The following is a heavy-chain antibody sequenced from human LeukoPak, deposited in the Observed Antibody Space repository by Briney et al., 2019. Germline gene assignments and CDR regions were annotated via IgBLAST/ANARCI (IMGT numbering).Heavy chain of an antibody. CDR2: INHSGST. V-gene: IGHV4-34*01. D-gene: IGHD1-26*01. Sequence: SETLSLTCAVYGGSFSGCYWSWIRQPPGKGLEWIGEINHSGSTNYNSSLKSRVTISEDTSKKQFSLKVSSVTAADTAVYYCARGFRGASFDYWGQGTLVTVSS. CDR3: ARGFRGASFDY. CDR1: GGSFSGCY. J-gene: IGHJ4*02.